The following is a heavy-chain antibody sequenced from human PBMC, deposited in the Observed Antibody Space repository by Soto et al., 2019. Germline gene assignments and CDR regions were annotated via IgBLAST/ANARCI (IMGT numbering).Heavy chain of an antibody. Sequence: EVQLVESGGGVVQPGGSLRLSCEASGFTFRNYEMNWVRQAPGKGLEWVSYISSSGDTIYNADSVEGRFTISRDNAKNSLYLQMNSLRAEDTAVYYCARWPEYCRSTSCYIVHWGQGTLVTVSS. CDR1: GFTFRNYE. CDR2: ISSSGDTI. D-gene: IGHD2-2*02. CDR3: ARWPEYCRSTSCYIVH. J-gene: IGHJ5*02. V-gene: IGHV3-48*03.